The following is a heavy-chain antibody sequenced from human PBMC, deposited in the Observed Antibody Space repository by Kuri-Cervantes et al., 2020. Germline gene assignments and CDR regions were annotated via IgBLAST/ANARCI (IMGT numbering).Heavy chain of an antibody. Sequence: GESLKISCAVSDFTFSNFWMNWLRQAPGKGLEWVASINQVGSEKYYVDSVKGRFTISRDNAKNSLYLQMNSLRAEDTAVYYCARGVWNGWRPFDYWGQGTLVTVSS. CDR2: INQVGSEK. D-gene: IGHD1-1*01. J-gene: IGHJ4*02. V-gene: IGHV3-7*03. CDR3: ARGVWNGWRPFDY. CDR1: DFTFSNFW.